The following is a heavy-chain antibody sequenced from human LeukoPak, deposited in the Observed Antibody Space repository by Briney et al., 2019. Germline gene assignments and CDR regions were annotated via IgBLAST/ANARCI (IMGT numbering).Heavy chain of an antibody. CDR2: IYSGGST. CDR3: AKAPGIAVAGNMDY. Sequence: PGGSLRLSCAASGFTVSSNYMSWVRQAPGKGLEWVSVIYSGGSTYYADSVKGRFTISRDNSKNTLYLQMNSLRAEDTAVYYCAKAPGIAVAGNMDYWGQGTLVTVSS. CDR1: GFTVSSNY. D-gene: IGHD6-19*01. V-gene: IGHV3-53*01. J-gene: IGHJ4*02.